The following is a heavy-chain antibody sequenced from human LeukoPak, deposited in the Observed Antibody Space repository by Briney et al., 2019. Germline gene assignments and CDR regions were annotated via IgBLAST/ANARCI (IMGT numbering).Heavy chain of an antibody. CDR3: ARAGGSYSFDY. CDR2: IDPSGGPT. Sequence: ASVKVSCKASGYTFTPYYMHWVRQAPGQGLEYMGIIDPSGGPTTYAQKFQDRVTMTTDTYTSKVYMELSSLTSEDTAVYYCARAGGSYSFDYWGQGTLVTVSS. CDR1: GYTFTPYY. J-gene: IGHJ4*02. D-gene: IGHD1-26*01. V-gene: IGHV1-46*01.